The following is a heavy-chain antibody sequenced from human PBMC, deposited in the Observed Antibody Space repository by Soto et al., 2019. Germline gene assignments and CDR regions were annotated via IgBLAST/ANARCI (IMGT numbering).Heavy chain of an antibody. D-gene: IGHD3-3*01. Sequence: QVQLVQSGAEVKKLGSSVKVSCKASGGTFSSYAISWVRQAPGQGLEWMGGIIPIFGTANYAQKFQGRVTITADKSTSTAYMELSSLRSEDTAVYYCARYYDFWSGYNYYGMDVWGQGTTVTVSS. CDR1: GGTFSSYA. V-gene: IGHV1-69*06. J-gene: IGHJ6*02. CDR2: IIPIFGTA. CDR3: ARYYDFWSGYNYYGMDV.